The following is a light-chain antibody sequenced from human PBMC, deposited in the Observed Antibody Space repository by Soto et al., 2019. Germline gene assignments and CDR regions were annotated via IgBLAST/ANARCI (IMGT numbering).Light chain of an antibody. J-gene: IGLJ1*01. CDR2: EAT. V-gene: IGLV2-14*02. Sequence: QSALTQPASVSGSPGQSITISCTGTSSDVGSYNHVSWYQQHPGKVPKLMIYEATQRPSGVPDRFSGSKSDNTASLTISGLQAEDEADYYCCSYEGSYTRVFGTGTKVTVL. CDR3: CSYEGSYTRV. CDR1: SSDVGSYNH.